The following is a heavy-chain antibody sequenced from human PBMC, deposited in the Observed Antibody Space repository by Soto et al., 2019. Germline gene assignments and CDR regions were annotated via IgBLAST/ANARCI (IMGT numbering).Heavy chain of an antibody. D-gene: IGHD2-15*01. CDR2: IKRKSDHGTT. CDR1: GFAFSHVW. J-gene: IGHJ4*01. Sequence: EMQLVESGGGLVEPGGSLRLSCAASGFAFSHVWMTWVRQAPGKGLEWVGRIKRKSDHGTTDYAAAVKGRFTISRDDSKNTLYLQIDSLKTEGTAVYYCATEGQMSGASDWADYFDHWGRGTLVTVSS. V-gene: IGHV3-15*01. CDR3: ATEGQMSGASDWADYFDH.